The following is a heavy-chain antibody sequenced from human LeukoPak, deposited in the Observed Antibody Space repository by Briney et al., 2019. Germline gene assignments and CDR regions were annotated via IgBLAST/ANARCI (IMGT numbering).Heavy chain of an antibody. J-gene: IGHJ3*02. D-gene: IGHD6-25*01. CDR1: GYTYTSYY. CDR2: IHPTVGDT. V-gene: IGHV1-46*01. CDR3: ARYGFSSVWQGGWHAFDI. Sequence: ASVKVSCKASGYTYTSYYLHWVRQAPGQGLEWMGIIHPTVGDTTYAQKFQGRVTMTRDMSTGTVYMDLSSLRSEDTAVYYCARYGFSSVWQGGWHAFDIWGQGTTVTVSS.